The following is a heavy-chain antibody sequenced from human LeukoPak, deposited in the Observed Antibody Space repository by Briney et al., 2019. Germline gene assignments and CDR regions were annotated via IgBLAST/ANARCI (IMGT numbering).Heavy chain of an antibody. V-gene: IGHV5-51*01. CDR2: IYPGDSDT. CDR3: ARGDVVRGVSWFDS. J-gene: IGHJ5*01. Sequence: IYPGDSDTKYSPSFQGQVTISVDKSTNTAYLQWKSLKASDTAMYYCARGDVVRGVSWFDSWGQGALVTVSS. D-gene: IGHD2-21*02.